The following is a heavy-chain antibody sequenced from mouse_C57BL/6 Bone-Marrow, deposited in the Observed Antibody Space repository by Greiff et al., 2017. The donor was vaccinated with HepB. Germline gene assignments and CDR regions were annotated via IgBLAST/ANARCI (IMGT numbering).Heavy chain of an antibody. CDR1: GYTFTSYW. CDR2: IDPSDSYT. Sequence: VQLQQPGAELVKPGASVKLSCKASGYTFTSYWMQWVKQRPGQGLEWIGEIDPSDSYTNYNQKFKGKATLTVDTSSSTAYMQLSSLTSEDSAGYYCARGGVGGFAYWGQGTLVTVSA. J-gene: IGHJ3*01. CDR3: ARGGVGGFAY. V-gene: IGHV1-50*01.